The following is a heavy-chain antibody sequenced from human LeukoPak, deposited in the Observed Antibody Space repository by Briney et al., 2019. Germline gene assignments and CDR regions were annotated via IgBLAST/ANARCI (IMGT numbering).Heavy chain of an antibody. CDR3: ARAPHGAYDSSGYHFDY. Sequence: GASVKVSCKASGGTFSSYAISWVRQAPGQGLEWMGGIIPIFGTANYAQKFQGRVTITADESTSTAYMELSSLRPEDTAVYYCARAPHGAYDSSGYHFDYWGQGTLVTVSS. D-gene: IGHD3-22*01. CDR2: IIPIFGTA. V-gene: IGHV1-69*13. CDR1: GGTFSSYA. J-gene: IGHJ4*02.